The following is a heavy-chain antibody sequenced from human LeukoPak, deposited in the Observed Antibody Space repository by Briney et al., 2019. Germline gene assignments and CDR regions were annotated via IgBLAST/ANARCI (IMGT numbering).Heavy chain of an antibody. Sequence: ASVKVSCKASGYTFTSYGISWVRQAPGQGLEWMGWISAYNGNTNYAQKLQGRVTMTTDTSTSTAYMEMRSLRSDDTAVYYCAREVWFGELSERTLDYWGQGTLVTVSS. CDR3: AREVWFGELSERTLDY. J-gene: IGHJ4*02. CDR2: ISAYNGNT. V-gene: IGHV1-18*01. CDR1: GYTFTSYG. D-gene: IGHD3-10*01.